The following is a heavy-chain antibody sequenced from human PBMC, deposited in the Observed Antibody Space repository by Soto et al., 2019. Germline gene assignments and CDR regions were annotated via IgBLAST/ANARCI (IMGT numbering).Heavy chain of an antibody. CDR1: GFTFSSYG. Sequence: QVQLVESGGGVVQPGRSLRLSCAASGFTFSSYGMHWVRQAPGKGLEWVAVISYDGSNKYYADSVKGRFTISRDNSKNTLYLQMNSLRAEDTAVYYCAKLVTTGGVDYWGQGTQVTVSS. D-gene: IGHD4-17*01. CDR2: ISYDGSNK. CDR3: AKLVTTGGVDY. V-gene: IGHV3-30*18. J-gene: IGHJ4*02.